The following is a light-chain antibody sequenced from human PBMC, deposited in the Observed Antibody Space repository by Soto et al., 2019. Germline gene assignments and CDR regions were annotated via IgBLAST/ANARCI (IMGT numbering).Light chain of an antibody. CDR2: GAS. CDR1: QSVSSSY. CDR3: QQYNNWRRP. V-gene: IGKV3-15*01. Sequence: EIVFSQSPCTLSLSPGERATLSCRASQSVSSSYLAWYQQKPGQTPRLLIYGASSRATGIPARFSGSGSGTEFTLTISSLQSEDFAVYYCQQYNNWRRPFGQGTNVDI. J-gene: IGKJ1*01.